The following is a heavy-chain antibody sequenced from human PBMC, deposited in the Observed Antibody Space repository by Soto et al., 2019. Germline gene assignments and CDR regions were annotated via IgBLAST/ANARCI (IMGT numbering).Heavy chain of an antibody. CDR2: IYYSGST. J-gene: IGHJ5*02. V-gene: IGHV4-31*03. CDR3: ARDSYYYDSSGYSWFAP. CDR1: GGSISSGGYY. Sequence: SETLSLTCTVSGGSISSGGYYWSWIRQHPGKGLEWIGYIYYSGSTYYNPSLKSRVTISVDTSKNQFSLKLSSVTAADTAVYYCARDSYYYDSSGYSWFAPWGQGTLVTVSS. D-gene: IGHD3-22*01.